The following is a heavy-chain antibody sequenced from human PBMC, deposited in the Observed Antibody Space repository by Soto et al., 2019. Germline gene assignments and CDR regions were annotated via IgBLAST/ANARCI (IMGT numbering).Heavy chain of an antibody. V-gene: IGHV4-34*01. D-gene: IGHD2-2*01. CDR1: GGSFSGYY. CDR3: ARGHRISPYPYYFDY. Sequence: PSETLSLTCAVYGGSFSGYYWSWIRQPPGKGLEWIGEINHSGSTNYNPSLKSRVTISVDTSKNQFSLKLSSVTAADTAVYYCARGHRISPYPYYFDYWGQGTLVTVS. CDR2: INHSGST. J-gene: IGHJ4*02.